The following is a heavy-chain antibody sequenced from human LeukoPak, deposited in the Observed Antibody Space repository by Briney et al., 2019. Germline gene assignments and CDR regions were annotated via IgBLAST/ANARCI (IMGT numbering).Heavy chain of an antibody. Sequence: ASVKVSCKASRYSFTSNYIHWVRQAPGQGLEWMGWINTNTGNPTYAQGFTGRFVFSLDTSASTAYLQISSLKAEDTAVYYCARDVIATTDTLHPWDAFDIWGQGTMVTVSS. V-gene: IGHV7-4-1*02. D-gene: IGHD6-13*01. CDR1: RYSFTSNY. J-gene: IGHJ3*02. CDR2: INTNTGNP. CDR3: ARDVIATTDTLHPWDAFDI.